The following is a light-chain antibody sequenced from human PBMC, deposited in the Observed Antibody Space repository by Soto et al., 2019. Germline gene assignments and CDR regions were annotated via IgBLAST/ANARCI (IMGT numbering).Light chain of an antibody. CDR3: QQYNSYPWT. CDR1: QSISSW. J-gene: IGKJ1*01. Sequence: DIQMTQSPSTLSASVGDRVTITCRASQSISSWLAWYHQKPGKAPKLLIYDVSNLESGVPSRFSGSGSGTEFTLTISSLQPDDFTTYYCQQYNSYPWTFGQGTKVEIK. V-gene: IGKV1-5*01. CDR2: DVS.